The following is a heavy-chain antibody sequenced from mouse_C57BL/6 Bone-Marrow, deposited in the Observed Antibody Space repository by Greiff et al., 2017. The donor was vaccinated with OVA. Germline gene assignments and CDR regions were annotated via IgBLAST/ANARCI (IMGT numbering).Heavy chain of an antibody. CDR3: AGYDYGSGYYCDV. CDR1: GYTFTSYW. J-gene: IGHJ1*03. D-gene: IGHD1-1*01. Sequence: VQLQQPGAELVKPGASVKLSCKASGYTFTSYWMHWVKQRPGRGLEWIGRIDPYSGGTKYNEKFKGQATLTVDKPSSTAYMQLSSLTSEDCAVDYGAGYDYGSGYYCDVWGTGTTVTVSS. CDR2: IDPYSGGT. V-gene: IGHV1-72*01.